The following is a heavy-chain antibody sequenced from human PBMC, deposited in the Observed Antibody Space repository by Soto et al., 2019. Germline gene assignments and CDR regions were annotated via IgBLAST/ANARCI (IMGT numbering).Heavy chain of an antibody. Sequence: GGSLRLSCAASGFTFSSYSMNWVRQAPGKGLEWVSSISSSSSYIYYADSVKGRFTSSMDNAMNSLYLQMNSLISYDTAVDYCASQTDRRYCSSTSCYETEYFQHWGQGTLVTVSS. J-gene: IGHJ1*01. V-gene: IGHV3-21*01. CDR3: ASQTDRRYCSSTSCYETEYFQH. CDR1: GFTFSSYS. D-gene: IGHD2-2*01. CDR2: ISSSSSYI.